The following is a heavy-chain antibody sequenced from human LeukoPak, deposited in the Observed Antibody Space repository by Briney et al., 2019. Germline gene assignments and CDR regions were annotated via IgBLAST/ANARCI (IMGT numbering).Heavy chain of an antibody. J-gene: IGHJ6*03. V-gene: IGHV1-18*01. CDR1: GYTFTSYI. CDR2: TNAYNGNT. Sequence: ASVKVSCKASGYTFTSYIISWVRQAPGQGLEWMGWTNAYNGNTDYAQRVQGRVTMTTDTPTSTAYMELRSLRSDDTAVYYCARDRHIAAAVYYYYMDVWGKGTPVTVSS. D-gene: IGHD6-13*01. CDR3: ARDRHIAAAVYYYYMDV.